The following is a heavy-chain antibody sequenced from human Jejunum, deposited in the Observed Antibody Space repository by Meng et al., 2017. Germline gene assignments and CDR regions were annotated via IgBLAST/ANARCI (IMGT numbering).Heavy chain of an antibody. CDR3: ATGSGGSNQYYFDY. Sequence: QVQLGQSWVGVETPGASVKVSFKSSGYGFIAYYLHWGRQAPGQGLEWMGRINPNSGGTNYAQNFQGRVTMTRDTSISTAYMELSRLRSDDTAVYYCATGSGGSNQYYFDYWGQGTLVTVSS. J-gene: IGHJ4*02. CDR2: INPNSGGT. V-gene: IGHV1-2*06. D-gene: IGHD2-15*01. CDR1: GYGFIAYY.